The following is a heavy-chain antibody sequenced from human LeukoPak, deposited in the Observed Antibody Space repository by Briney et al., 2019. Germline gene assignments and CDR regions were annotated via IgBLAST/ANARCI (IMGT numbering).Heavy chain of an antibody. V-gene: IGHV1-3*01. CDR2: INAGNGNT. CDR1: GYTFTSYA. D-gene: IGHD3-16*01. J-gene: IGHJ3*01. Sequence: ASVKVSCKASGYTFTSYAMHWVRQAPGQRLEWMGWINAGNGNTKYSQKFQGRVTITRDASASTAYMELSSLRSEDTAVYYCARDRTFLGVFMVYDVFNFWAQGKMVTASS. CDR3: ARDRTFLGVFMVYDVFNF.